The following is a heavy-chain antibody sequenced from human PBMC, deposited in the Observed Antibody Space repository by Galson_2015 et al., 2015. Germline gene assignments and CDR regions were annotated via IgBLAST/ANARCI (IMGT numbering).Heavy chain of an antibody. V-gene: IGHV3-9*01. D-gene: IGHD6-19*01. CDR2: ISWNSGSI. CDR1: GFTFDDYA. J-gene: IGHJ4*02. Sequence: SLRLSCAASGFTFDDYAMHWVRQAPRKGLEWVSGISWNSGSIGYADSVKGRFTISRDNAKNSLYLQMNSLRAEDTALYYCAKEGYAVARYYFDYWGQGTLVTVSS. CDR3: AKEGYAVARYYFDY.